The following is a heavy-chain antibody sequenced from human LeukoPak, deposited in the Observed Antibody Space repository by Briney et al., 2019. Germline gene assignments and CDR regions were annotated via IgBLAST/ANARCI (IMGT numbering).Heavy chain of an antibody. V-gene: IGHV3-64D*09. CDR2: ISSDGGST. Sequence: GGSLRLSCSASGFTFSNYAMHWVRQAPGKGLEYISAISSDGGSTYCADSMKGRFTISRDNSKNTLYLQMGSLRPEDTAVYSCVRDYYGMDVWGQGTTVTVSS. CDR3: VRDYYGMDV. CDR1: GFTFSNYA. J-gene: IGHJ6*02.